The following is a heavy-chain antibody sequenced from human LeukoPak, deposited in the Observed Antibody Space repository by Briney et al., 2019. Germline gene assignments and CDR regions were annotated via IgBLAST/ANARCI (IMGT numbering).Heavy chain of an antibody. D-gene: IGHD6-13*01. Sequence: SETLSLTCTVSGGSISSYYWSWIRQPAGKGLEWVGRIYTSGSTNYNPSLKSRVTMSVDTSKNQFSLKLITVTAADTAVYYCARGGGGLAAAGVFWNWGQGTLVTVSS. J-gene: IGHJ4*02. CDR1: GGSISSYY. CDR2: IYTSGST. CDR3: ARGGGGLAAAGVFWN. V-gene: IGHV4-4*07.